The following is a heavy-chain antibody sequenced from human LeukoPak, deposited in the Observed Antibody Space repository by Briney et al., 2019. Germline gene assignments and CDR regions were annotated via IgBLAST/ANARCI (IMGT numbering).Heavy chain of an antibody. CDR3: ARLLGTATTYDY. CDR2: INPDGSQK. CDR1: EFTFSTHW. Sequence: GGSLRLSCEASEFTFSTHWMSWVRQATGKGLEWVASINPDGSQKYYLDSVKGRFTISRDNTKNSLYLQMYRLGAEDTAVYYCARLLGTATTYDYWGQGTLVTVSS. J-gene: IGHJ4*02. D-gene: IGHD5-24*01. V-gene: IGHV3-7*01.